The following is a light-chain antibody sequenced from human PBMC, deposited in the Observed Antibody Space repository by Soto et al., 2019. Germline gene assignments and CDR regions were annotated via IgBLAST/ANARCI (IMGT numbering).Light chain of an antibody. CDR2: TAS. CDR1: QNIATY. Sequence: DIQMTQSPSSLSASVGDRVTITCRASQNIATYLNCSQQTPGKAPKLLIYTASTLQSGVPSRFRGSGSGPDFTLTISSLQTEDFATFYCQQSYNTPLTFGGGNTV. J-gene: IGKJ4*01. CDR3: QQSYNTPLT. V-gene: IGKV1-39*01.